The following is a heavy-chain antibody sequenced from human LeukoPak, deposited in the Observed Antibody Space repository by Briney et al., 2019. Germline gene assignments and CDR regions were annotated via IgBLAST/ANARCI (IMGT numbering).Heavy chain of an antibody. J-gene: IGHJ4*02. CDR1: GGSISFNGYH. V-gene: IGHV4-39*07. D-gene: IGHD5-12*01. CDR2: FDHSGSS. CDR3: MRVHGGYDYY. Sequence: SETLSLTCTVPGGSISFNGYHWGWIRQSPGKGLELIGTFDHSGSSYYNPSLKSRGTISVDTSKRYVSLKLSSVTAADTAVYYCMRVHGGYDYYWGQGTLVTVSS.